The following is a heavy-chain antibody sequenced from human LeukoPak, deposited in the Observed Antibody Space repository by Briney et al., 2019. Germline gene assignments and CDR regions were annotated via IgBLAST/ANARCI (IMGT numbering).Heavy chain of an antibody. CDR2: IYYSGTT. Sequence: SETLSLTCTVSVDSISSDYWSWIRQPPGKGLEWIGYIYYSGTTNYHPSLKSRVTISVDTSKNQFSLKLTSVTAADTAVYYCARGPSGSYSRWFDFWGQGTLVTVSS. J-gene: IGHJ4*02. V-gene: IGHV4-59*01. D-gene: IGHD1-26*01. CDR1: VDSISSDY. CDR3: ARGPSGSYSRWFDF.